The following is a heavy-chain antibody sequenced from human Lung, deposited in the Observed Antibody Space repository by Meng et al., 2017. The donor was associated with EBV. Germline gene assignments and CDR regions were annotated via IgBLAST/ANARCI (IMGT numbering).Heavy chain of an antibody. D-gene: IGHD1-26*01. CDR3: ARGQRSYSGSYPEWFDP. V-gene: IGHV4-30-4*01. J-gene: IGHJ5*02. Sequence: HAQSPTPDPGPVKPAQALSLTRLVRCWSISIGYYYWSWIRQPPGKGLEWIGCIYYSGSTYYNPSLKGRVTISVDTSKNQFSLNLSSVTAADTAVYYCARGQRSYSGSYPEWFDPWGQGTLVTVSS. CDR1: CWSISIGYYY. CDR2: IYYSGST.